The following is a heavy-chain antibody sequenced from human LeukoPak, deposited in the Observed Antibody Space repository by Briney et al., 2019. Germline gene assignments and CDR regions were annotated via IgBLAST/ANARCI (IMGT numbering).Heavy chain of an antibody. D-gene: IGHD6-13*01. Sequence: ASVKVSCKASGYTFTSYGISWVRQAPGQGLEWMGWISAYNGNTNYAQKLQGRVTMTTDTSTSTAYMELRSLRSDDTAVYYCARDRIAAAGMGYYYMDVWGKGTTVTVSS. CDR3: ARDRIAAAGMGYYYMDV. CDR1: GYTFTSYG. CDR2: ISAYNGNT. V-gene: IGHV1-18*01. J-gene: IGHJ6*03.